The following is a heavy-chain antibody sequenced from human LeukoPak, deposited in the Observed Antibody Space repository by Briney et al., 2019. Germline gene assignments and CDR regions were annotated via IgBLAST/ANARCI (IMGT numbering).Heavy chain of an antibody. J-gene: IGHJ3*02. V-gene: IGHV3-23*01. CDR2: ISGSGGST. CDR3: AKLVGLWSAFDI. D-gene: IGHD1-26*01. Sequence: GGSLRLSCAASGFTFSSYAMSWVRQAPGKGLEWVSAISGSGGSTYYADSVKGRFSMSRDNSKNTLCLQMNSLRAEDTAVYYCAKLVGLWSAFDIWGQGTMVTVSS. CDR1: GFTFSSYA.